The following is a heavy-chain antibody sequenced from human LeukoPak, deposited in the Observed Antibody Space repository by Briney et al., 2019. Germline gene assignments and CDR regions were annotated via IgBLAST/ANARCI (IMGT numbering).Heavy chain of an antibody. CDR3: AKDSGYDSDAFDI. V-gene: IGHV3-23*01. J-gene: IGHJ3*02. Sequence: GGSLRLSCAASGFTFSSYAMSWVRQAPGKGLEWVSVISGSGGSTYYADSVKGRFTISRDNSKNTLYLQMNSLRAEDTAVYYCAKDSGYDSDAFDIWGQGTMVTVSS. CDR2: ISGSGGST. CDR1: GFTFSSYA. D-gene: IGHD5-12*01.